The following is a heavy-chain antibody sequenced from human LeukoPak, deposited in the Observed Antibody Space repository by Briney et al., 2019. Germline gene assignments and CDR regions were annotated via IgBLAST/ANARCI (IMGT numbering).Heavy chain of an antibody. D-gene: IGHD2-15*01. CDR2: INPSGGST. Sequence: GASVKVSCKASGYTFTSYYMHWVRQAPGQGLEWMGIINPSGGSTSYAQKFQGRVTMTRDTSTSTVYMELSSLRSEDTPVYYCATLPTRYCSGGSCQNWFDPWGQGTLVTVSS. V-gene: IGHV1-46*01. J-gene: IGHJ5*02. CDR3: ATLPTRYCSGGSCQNWFDP. CDR1: GYTFTSYY.